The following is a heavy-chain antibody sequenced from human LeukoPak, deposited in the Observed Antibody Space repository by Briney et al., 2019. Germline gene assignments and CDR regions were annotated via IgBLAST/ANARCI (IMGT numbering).Heavy chain of an antibody. D-gene: IGHD6-6*01. CDR2: INQDGSVK. Sequence: GGSLRLSCAVSGFTFTTYWMGWVRQAPGKGLEWVANINQDGSVKYYVDSLKDRFTIYRDNPKNSLYLQVNSLRAEDTAIYYCARIGYSSSSNDWWGQGTLVTVSS. V-gene: IGHV3-7*01. CDR3: ARIGYSSSSNDW. CDR1: GFTFTTYW. J-gene: IGHJ4*02.